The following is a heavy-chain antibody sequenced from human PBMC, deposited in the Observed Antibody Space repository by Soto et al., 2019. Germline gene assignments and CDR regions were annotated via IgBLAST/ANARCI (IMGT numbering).Heavy chain of an antibody. Sequence: QLQLQESGPGLVKPSETLSLTCTVPDDSMSRSNFYWGWIRQPPGKGLEWIGSLHYGGSTYSNPSIKIRVTISADTSKNQLSLKLRSVTATETAVYYCSRRDGAVAGTEHWGQGALVIVSS. V-gene: IGHV4-39*01. CDR2: LHYGGST. CDR1: DDSMSRSNFY. J-gene: IGHJ1*01. CDR3: SRRDGAVAGTEH. D-gene: IGHD6-19*01.